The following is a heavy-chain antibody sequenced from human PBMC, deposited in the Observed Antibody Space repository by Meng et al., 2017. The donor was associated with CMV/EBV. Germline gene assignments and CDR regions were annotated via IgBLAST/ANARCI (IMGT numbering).Heavy chain of an antibody. CDR2: IYYSGIT. D-gene: IGHD2-2*01. Sequence: SDTLSLTCTVPGGPISSYYWSWIPQPPGKGLEWIGYIYYSGITNYNPSLKSRVTLSVDTSKNQFSLKLSSVTAADTAVYYCASFYWGVVPAAPTAAFDIWGQGTMVTVSS. CDR1: GGPISSYY. CDR3: ASFYWGVVPAAPTAAFDI. V-gene: IGHV4-59*01. J-gene: IGHJ3*02.